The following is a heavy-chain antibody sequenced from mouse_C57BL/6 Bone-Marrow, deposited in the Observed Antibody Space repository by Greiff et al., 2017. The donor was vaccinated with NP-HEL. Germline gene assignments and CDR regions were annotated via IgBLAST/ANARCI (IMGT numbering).Heavy chain of an antibody. V-gene: IGHV1-54*01. CDR1: GYSFTNYL. J-gene: IGHJ2*01. CDR2: INPGSGGT. CDR3: ARSLWSFDY. Sequence: QVQLLQSGPGLVKPGASVKISCKASGYSFTNYLMEWVNQRPGKGLEWIGIINPGSGGTYYKEKFKGKATLTADKSSSTAYMQLSSLTSEDSAVDFCARSLWSFDYWGKGTTLTVSS. D-gene: IGHD1-1*02.